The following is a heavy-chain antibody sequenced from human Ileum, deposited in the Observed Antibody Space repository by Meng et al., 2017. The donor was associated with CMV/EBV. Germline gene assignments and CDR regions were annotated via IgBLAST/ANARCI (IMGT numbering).Heavy chain of an antibody. D-gene: IGHD7-27*01. CDR1: GFSFGSYW. J-gene: IGHJ4*02. CDR2: INTDGSTT. Sequence: EGQLVESGGGLVQPGGSLTLSCAASGFSFGSYWMHWVRQVPGKGLVWVSRINTDGSTTGYADSVKGRFTISRDNAKNTLYLQMNNLRVEDTAVYYCTKDLHWGQSDYWGQGTLVTVSS. CDR3: TKDLHWGQSDY. V-gene: IGHV3-74*01.